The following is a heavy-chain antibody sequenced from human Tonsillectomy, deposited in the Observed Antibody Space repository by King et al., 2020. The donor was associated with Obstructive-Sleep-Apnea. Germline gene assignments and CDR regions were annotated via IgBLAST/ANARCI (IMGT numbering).Heavy chain of an antibody. CDR2: VSWISGRI. V-gene: IGHV3-9*01. Sequence: VQLVESGGGLVQPGRSLRLSCAASGFTFVDYAMNWVRQAPGTGLDWVSGVSWISGRIGYADSVKGRFTSSRDNAKNSLFLQMNSLRTEDTALYYCAKDVSSGWYGPVDYWGQGTLVTVSS. D-gene: IGHD6-19*01. CDR3: AKDVSSGWYGPVDY. CDR1: GFTFVDYA. J-gene: IGHJ4*02.